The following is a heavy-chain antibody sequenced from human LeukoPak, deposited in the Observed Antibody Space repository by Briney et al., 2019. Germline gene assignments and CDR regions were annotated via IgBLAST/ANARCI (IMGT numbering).Heavy chain of an antibody. CDR3: ARDQGDLSMPMFGVGAFDI. CDR1: GFTISNYW. CDR2: INSDGRST. V-gene: IGHV3-74*01. J-gene: IGHJ3*02. D-gene: IGHD3-3*01. Sequence: GGSLRLSCAASGFTISNYWMNWVRQAPGKGLVWVSRINSDGRSTNYADSEKSRDSISRDNTQNTLCLQMNSLRAEATAVYCCARDQGDLSMPMFGVGAFDIWGQGGKVTVS.